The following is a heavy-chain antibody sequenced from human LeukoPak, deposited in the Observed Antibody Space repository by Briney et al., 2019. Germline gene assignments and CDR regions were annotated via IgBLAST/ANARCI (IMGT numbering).Heavy chain of an antibody. CDR3: ARGEVYRSYYYYGMDV. CDR2: IYYSGST. J-gene: IGHJ6*02. CDR1: GGSISSYY. D-gene: IGHD1-14*01. V-gene: IGHV4-59*01. Sequence: SETLSLTCTVPGGSISSYYWSWIRQPPGKGLEWIGYIYYSGSTNYNPSLKSRVTISVDTSKNQFSLKLSSVTAADTAVYYCARGEVYRSYYYYGMDVWGQGTTVAVSS.